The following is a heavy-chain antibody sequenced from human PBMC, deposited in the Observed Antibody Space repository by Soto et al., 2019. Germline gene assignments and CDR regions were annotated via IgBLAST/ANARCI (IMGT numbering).Heavy chain of an antibody. D-gene: IGHD6-13*01. CDR2: FYSSGSP. CDR3: ARSSRVDY. J-gene: IGHJ4*02. CDR1: GGSLSCYD. V-gene: IGHV4-59*12. Sequence: SETLSLTCPVSGGSLSCYDWSWIRQPPGKGLEWIGDFYSSGSPHHNPSLKNRVSISVDTSKNQFSLKLSSVTAADTAMYYCARSSRVDYWGQGTLVTVSS.